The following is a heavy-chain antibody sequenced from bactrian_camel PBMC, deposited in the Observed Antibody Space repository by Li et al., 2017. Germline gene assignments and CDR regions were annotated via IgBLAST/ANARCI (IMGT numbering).Heavy chain of an antibody. J-gene: IGHJ6*01. Sequence: HVQLVESGGGSVQTGGSLRLSCTASGEGFGRYCMAWFRQAPGKEREAVAAVVTDGIKSYTHSAKGRFTISKDDAKTTAYLQMDSLEPEDTALYYCAAHPGSFCSTSKPISDFKFWGKGTQVTVS. V-gene: IGHV3S53*01. D-gene: IGHD2*01. CDR3: AAHPGSFCSTSKPISDFKF. CDR2: VVTDGIK. CDR1: GEGFGRYC.